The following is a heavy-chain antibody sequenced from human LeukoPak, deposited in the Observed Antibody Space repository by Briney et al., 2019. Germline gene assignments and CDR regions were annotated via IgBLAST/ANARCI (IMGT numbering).Heavy chain of an antibody. CDR3: ARVAIAVADSAFDY. D-gene: IGHD6-19*01. J-gene: IGHJ4*02. V-gene: IGHV1-2*02. Sequence: ASVKVSCKASGYTFTGYYMHWVRQAPGQGLEWMGWINPNSGGTNYAQKFQGRVTMTRDTSISTAYMELSRLRSDDTAVYYCARVAIAVADSAFDYWGQGTLVIVSS. CDR1: GYTFTGYY. CDR2: INPNSGGT.